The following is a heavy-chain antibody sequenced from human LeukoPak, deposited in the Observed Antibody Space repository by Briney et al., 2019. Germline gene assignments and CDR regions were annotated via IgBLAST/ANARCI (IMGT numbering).Heavy chain of an antibody. CDR1: GDSITSRTSC. CDR3: ARGFPVWLLRADYYYYGMDV. Sequence: SETLSLTCTVSGDSITSRTSCWSWIRQPPGKGLEWITCMYHTGDTFYSPSLRSRVTISIDTSKNQFSLKLSSVTAADTALYYCARGFPVWLLRADYYYYGMDVWGQGTTVTVSS. D-gene: IGHD3-22*01. CDR2: MYHTGDT. J-gene: IGHJ6*02. V-gene: IGHV4-39*01.